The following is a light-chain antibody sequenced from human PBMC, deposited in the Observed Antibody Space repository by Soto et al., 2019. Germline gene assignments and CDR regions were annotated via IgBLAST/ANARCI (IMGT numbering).Light chain of an antibody. J-gene: IGKJ4*01. Sequence: EIVLTQSPGTLSLSPRERATLSCRASQSVSSNYVAWYQQRRGQPPRLLIYGASSRATGIPDRFSGSGSGTDFTLTISRLEPEDFAVYSCQQYGNSPLTFGGGTKVEI. CDR1: QSVSSNY. CDR2: GAS. CDR3: QQYGNSPLT. V-gene: IGKV3-20*01.